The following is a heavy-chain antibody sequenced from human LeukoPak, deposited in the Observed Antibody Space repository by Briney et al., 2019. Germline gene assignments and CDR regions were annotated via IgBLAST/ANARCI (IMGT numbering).Heavy chain of an antibody. V-gene: IGHV4-38-2*02. Sequence: SETLSLTCTVSGYSISSGYYWGWIRPPPGKGLEWIGSIYHSGSTYYNPSLKSRVTISVDTSKNQFSLKLSSVTAADTAVYYCARAPDYYDSSGYYFRRGHFDYWGQGTLVTVSS. CDR2: IYHSGST. CDR3: ARAPDYYDSSGYYFRRGHFDY. D-gene: IGHD3-22*01. J-gene: IGHJ4*02. CDR1: GYSISSGYY.